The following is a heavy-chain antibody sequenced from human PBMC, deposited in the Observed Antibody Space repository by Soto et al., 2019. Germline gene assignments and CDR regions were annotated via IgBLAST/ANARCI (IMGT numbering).Heavy chain of an antibody. Sequence: GESLKISCKGSGYSFTSYWIGWVRQMPGKGLEWMGIIYPGDSDTRYSPSFQGQVTISADKSISTAYLQWSSLKASDTAMYYCARGERFLEWLFPDENWFDPWGQGTLVTVSS. D-gene: IGHD3-3*01. CDR3: ARGERFLEWLFPDENWFDP. V-gene: IGHV5-51*01. CDR2: IYPGDSDT. CDR1: GYSFTSYW. J-gene: IGHJ5*02.